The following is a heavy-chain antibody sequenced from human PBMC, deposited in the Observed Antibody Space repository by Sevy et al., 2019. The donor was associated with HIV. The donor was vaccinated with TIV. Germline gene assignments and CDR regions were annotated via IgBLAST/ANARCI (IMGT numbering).Heavy chain of an antibody. J-gene: IGHJ6*02. CDR2: IWYDGSNK. CDR3: ARVGSSSWYFSYYYYYGMDV. D-gene: IGHD6-13*01. V-gene: IGHV3-33*01. CDR1: GFTFSSYG. Sequence: GGSLRLSCAASGFTFSSYGMHWVRQAPGKGLEWVAVIWYDGSNKYYADSVKGRFTISRDNSKNTLYLQMNSLRAEDTAVYYCARVGSSSWYFSYYYYYGMDVWGQRTTVTVSS.